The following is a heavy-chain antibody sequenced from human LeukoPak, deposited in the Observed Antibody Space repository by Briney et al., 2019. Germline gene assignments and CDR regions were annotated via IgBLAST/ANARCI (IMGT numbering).Heavy chain of an antibody. J-gene: IGHJ6*02. V-gene: IGHV1-69*04. CDR2: IIPILGIA. Sequence: GASVKVSCKASGGTFSSYAISWVRQAPGQGLEWMGRIIPILGIANYAQKFQGRVTITADKSTSTAYMELSSLRSEDTAVYYCASNYHHCSSTSCYGYYYGMDVWGQGTTVTVSS. CDR1: GGTFSSYA. CDR3: ASNYHHCSSTSCYGYYYGMDV. D-gene: IGHD2-2*01.